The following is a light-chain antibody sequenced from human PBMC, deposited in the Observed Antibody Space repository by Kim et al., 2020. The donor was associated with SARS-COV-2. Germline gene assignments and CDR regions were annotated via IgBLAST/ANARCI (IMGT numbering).Light chain of an antibody. J-gene: IGLJ2*01. CDR3: AAWDAKLSARL. Sequence: ELTQPPSLSGPPGQSVTISCSGGDSNIANTYVYWYHQLPGAAPKLLTYGNTQRPSGVPDRFSGSKSGTAAYVAISKLRPEDEADYYCAAWDAKLSARLFGGGTQLTVL. CDR2: GNT. V-gene: IGLV1-47*02. CDR1: DSNIANTY.